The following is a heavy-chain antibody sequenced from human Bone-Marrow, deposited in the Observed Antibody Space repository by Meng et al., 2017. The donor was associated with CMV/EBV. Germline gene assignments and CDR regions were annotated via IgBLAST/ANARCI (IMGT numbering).Heavy chain of an antibody. CDR1: GYTFTGYY. J-gene: IGHJ4*02. Sequence: QVRAVQSGAGVKKPGASVKVSCKASGYTFTGYYMHWVRQAPGQGLEWMGWINPNSGGTNYAQKFQGRVTMTRDTSISTAYMELSRLRSDDTAVYYCARSAYITIFGVVIPYYFDYWGQGTLVTVSS. D-gene: IGHD3-3*01. CDR3: ARSAYITIFGVVIPYYFDY. V-gene: IGHV1-2*02. CDR2: INPNSGGT.